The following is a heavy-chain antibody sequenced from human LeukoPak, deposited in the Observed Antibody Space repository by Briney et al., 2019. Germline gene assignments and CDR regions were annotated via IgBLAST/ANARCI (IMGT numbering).Heavy chain of an antibody. CDR2: ISGSGGST. J-gene: IGHJ4*02. CDR3: AKSFQFYGSGSYPFDY. D-gene: IGHD3-10*01. Sequence: QPGGSLRLSCAASGFTFSSYAMSWVRQAPGKGLEWVSAISGSGGSTYYADSVKGRFTISRDNSKNTLYLQMNSLRAEDTAVYYCAKSFQFYGSGSYPFDYWGQGTLVTVSS. CDR1: GFTFSSYA. V-gene: IGHV3-23*01.